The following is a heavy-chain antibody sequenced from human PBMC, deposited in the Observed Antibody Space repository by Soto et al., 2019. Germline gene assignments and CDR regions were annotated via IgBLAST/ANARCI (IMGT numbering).Heavy chain of an antibody. CDR3: ARVLFGNLGGRWLDP. V-gene: IGHV4-59*01. J-gene: IGHJ5*02. CDR1: GGSISSYY. Sequence: PWETLSLTCTVPGGSISSYYWSWIRQPPGKGLEWIGYIYYSGSTNYNPSLKSRVTISVDTSKNQFSLKLSSVTAADTAVYYCARVLFGNLGGRWLDPWGQGPLVTVSS. D-gene: IGHD3-16*01. CDR2: IYYSGST.